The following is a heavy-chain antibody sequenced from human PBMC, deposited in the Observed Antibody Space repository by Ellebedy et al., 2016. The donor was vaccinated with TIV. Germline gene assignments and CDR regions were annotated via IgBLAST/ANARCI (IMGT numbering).Heavy chain of an antibody. V-gene: IGHV1-18*04. CDR3: ARGWELTH. Sequence: ASVKVSCXASGYTFTGYYMHWVRQAPGQGLEWMGWISTYSGNTDYAQILQDRVTMTTDTSTSTAYMELRSLRSDDTAVYYCARGWELTHWGQGTLVTVSS. CDR2: ISTYSGNT. CDR1: GYTFTGYY. J-gene: IGHJ4*02. D-gene: IGHD1-26*01.